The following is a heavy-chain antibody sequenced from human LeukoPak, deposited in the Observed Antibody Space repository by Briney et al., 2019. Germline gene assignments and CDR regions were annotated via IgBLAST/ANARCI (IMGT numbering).Heavy chain of an antibody. Sequence: GGSLRLSCAASGFTFSGYGMNWVRQAPGKGLEWVASISSSSGYMYYADSVEGRFTISRDNAKTSLYLQMNNLRDEDTAVYYCVRKGGPYTFDHWGQGTLVTVSS. J-gene: IGHJ4*02. D-gene: IGHD3-16*01. CDR2: ISSSSGYM. V-gene: IGHV3-21*01. CDR3: VRKGGPYTFDH. CDR1: GFTFSGYG.